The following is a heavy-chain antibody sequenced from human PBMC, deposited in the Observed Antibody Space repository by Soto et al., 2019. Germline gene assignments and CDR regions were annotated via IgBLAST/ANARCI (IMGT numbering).Heavy chain of an antibody. CDR3: ARGDYAKAFDI. Sequence: QVQLQESGPGLVKPSDTLSLICAVSGYSISSSNWWGWIRQPPGKGLEWIGNIYYSGSAYYNPSLKSRVTMXVDTSKNXFSLXLTSVTAVDTAVYYCARGDYAKAFDIWGQGTTVTVSS. J-gene: IGHJ3*02. CDR2: IYYSGSA. D-gene: IGHD2-2*01. CDR1: GYSISSSNW. V-gene: IGHV4-28*03.